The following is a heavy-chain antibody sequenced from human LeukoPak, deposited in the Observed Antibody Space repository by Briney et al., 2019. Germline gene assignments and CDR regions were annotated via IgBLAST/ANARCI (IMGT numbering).Heavy chain of an antibody. CDR2: INPSGGTT. D-gene: IGHD3-22*01. CDR1: GYTFTSYY. Sequence: ASVKVSCKASGYTFTSYYIHWVRQAPGQGLEWMAIINPSGGTTSYAQKFQGRLTMTRDTSTSTVYMELSSLRSEDTAVYYRARDHRPRYDSSDYYYPGEYWGQGTLVTVSS. V-gene: IGHV1-46*01. CDR3: ARDHRPRYDSSDYYYPGEY. J-gene: IGHJ4*02.